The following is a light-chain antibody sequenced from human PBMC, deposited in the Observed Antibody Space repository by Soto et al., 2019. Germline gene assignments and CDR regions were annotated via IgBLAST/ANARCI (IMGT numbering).Light chain of an antibody. J-gene: IGKJ5*01. CDR2: DAS. V-gene: IGKV3-20*01. CDR3: QQYGRSVT. CDR1: QFVTSGH. Sequence: EIVLTQSPGTLSVSSGEGATLSCRASQFVTSGHLAWYQHKPGQAPRLLIYDASTRATGIPDRFRGRASGTDFNLTTSRLDPESLSEHYCQQYGRSVTFGQGTRLEI.